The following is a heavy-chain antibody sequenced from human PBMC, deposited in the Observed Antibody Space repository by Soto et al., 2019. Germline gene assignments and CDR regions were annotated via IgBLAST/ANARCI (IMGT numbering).Heavy chain of an antibody. CDR3: AHSKAVAGTEYYYGMDV. J-gene: IGHJ6*04. V-gene: IGHV1-69*13. D-gene: IGHD6-19*01. Sequence: GASVKVSCKASGGTFSSYAISWVRQAPGQGLEWMGGIIPIFGTANYAQKFQGRVTITADESTSTAYMELSSLRSEDTAVYYCAHSKAVAGTEYYYGMDVWGKGTTVTVYS. CDR1: GGTFSSYA. CDR2: IIPIFGTA.